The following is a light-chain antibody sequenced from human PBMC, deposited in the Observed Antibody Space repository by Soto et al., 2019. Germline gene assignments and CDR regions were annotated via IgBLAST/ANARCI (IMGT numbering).Light chain of an antibody. CDR2: AAS. J-gene: IGKJ4*01. CDR3: QQSYSTPLP. Sequence: DIQVTQSPSSLSASVGDRVTITCRASQSISSYLNWYQQKPGKAPKLLIYAASSLQSGVPSRFSGSGSGTDFTLTISSLQPEDFATYYCQQSYSTPLPFGGGTKVDIK. V-gene: IGKV1-39*01. CDR1: QSISSY.